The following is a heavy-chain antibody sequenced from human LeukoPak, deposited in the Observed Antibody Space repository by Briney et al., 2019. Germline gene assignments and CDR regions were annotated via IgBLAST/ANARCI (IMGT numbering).Heavy chain of an antibody. CDR2: ISYDGNNK. D-gene: IGHD1-26*01. J-gene: IGHJ4*02. Sequence: GSLRLSCAASGFTLRNYAIHWVRQAPGKGLDWVAFISYDGNNKYYADSVKGRFTMSRDNSKNMLYLQMDSLRAEDTAVYYCARDHVGATFDYWGQGTLVTVSP. CDR3: ARDHVGATFDY. V-gene: IGHV3-30-3*01. CDR1: GFTLRNYA.